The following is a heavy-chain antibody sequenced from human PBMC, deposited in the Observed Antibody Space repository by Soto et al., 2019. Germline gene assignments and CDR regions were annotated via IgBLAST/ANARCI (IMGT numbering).Heavy chain of an antibody. Sequence: QEQLVQSGAEVKKPGSSVKVSCKDSGGLFSSFAISWVRQAPGQGLEWMGGIIPVFGTTNYAQKFQGRVTITADESTNTAYMERSNLTSDDTAMYYCARGGGTYLWFNEFWGQGTQVTVSS. V-gene: IGHV1-69*01. J-gene: IGHJ4*02. D-gene: IGHD3-16*02. CDR1: GGLFSSFA. CDR3: ARGGGTYLWFNEF. CDR2: IIPVFGTT.